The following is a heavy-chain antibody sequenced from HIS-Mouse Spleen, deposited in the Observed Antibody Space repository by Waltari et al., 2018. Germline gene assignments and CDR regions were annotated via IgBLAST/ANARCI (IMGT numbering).Heavy chain of an antibody. Sequence: QVQLVQSGAEVKKPGASVKVSCKASGYTFTGYYMHWVRQAPGQGLEWMGWINPNSGGTNYAQKFQGRVTMTRDTSISTAYMELSRLRSDDTAVYYCARVLRYCSSTSCYLDYWGQGTLVTVSS. CDR1: GYTFTGYY. D-gene: IGHD2-2*01. V-gene: IGHV1-2*02. J-gene: IGHJ4*02. CDR3: ARVLRYCSSTSCYLDY. CDR2: INPNSGGT.